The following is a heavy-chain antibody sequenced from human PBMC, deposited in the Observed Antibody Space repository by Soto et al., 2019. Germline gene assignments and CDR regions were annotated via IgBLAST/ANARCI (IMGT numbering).Heavy chain of an antibody. CDR3: ARLQRQGAFDI. J-gene: IGHJ3*02. Sequence: SETLSLTCTVSGGSISSSSYYWGWIRQPPGKGLEWIGGIYYSGSTYYNPSLKSRFTISVDTSKNQFSLKLSSVTAADTAVYYCARLQRQGAFDIWGQGTMVTVSS. D-gene: IGHD1-1*01. CDR1: GGSISSSSYY. CDR2: IYYSGST. V-gene: IGHV4-39*01.